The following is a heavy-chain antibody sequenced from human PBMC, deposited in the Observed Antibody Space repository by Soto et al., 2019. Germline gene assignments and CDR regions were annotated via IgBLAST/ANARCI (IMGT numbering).Heavy chain of an antibody. CDR2: IYYSGST. D-gene: IGHD3-9*01. CDR3: ARGLSYDILTGYSKEFDY. CDR1: GGSISSYY. Sequence: QVQLQESGPGLVKPSETLSLTCTVSGGSISSYYWSWIRQPPGKGLEWIGYIYYSGSTNYTPSLKSRVTISVDTSKNQFSLKLSSVTAADTAVYYCARGLSYDILTGYSKEFDYWGQGTLVTVSS. V-gene: IGHV4-59*01. J-gene: IGHJ4*02.